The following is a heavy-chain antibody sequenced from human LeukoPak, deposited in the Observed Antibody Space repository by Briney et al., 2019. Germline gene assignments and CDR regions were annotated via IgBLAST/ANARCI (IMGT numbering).Heavy chain of an antibody. CDR1: GYTFTGYY. Sequence: ASVKVSCKASGYTFTGYYMHWVRQAPGQGLEWMGWINPNSGGTNYAQKFQGRVTMTRDTSISTAYMELSRLRSDDTAAYYCAGAGYSSGWPQTWGQGTLVTVSS. D-gene: IGHD6-19*01. J-gene: IGHJ5*02. V-gene: IGHV1-2*02. CDR2: INPNSGGT. CDR3: AGAGYSSGWPQT.